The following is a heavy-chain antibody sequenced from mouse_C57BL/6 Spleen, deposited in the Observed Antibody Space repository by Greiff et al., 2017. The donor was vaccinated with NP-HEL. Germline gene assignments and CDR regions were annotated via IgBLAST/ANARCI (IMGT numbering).Heavy chain of an antibody. CDR2: ISDGGSYT. J-gene: IGHJ3*01. CDR3: ARVDDYDGFAY. D-gene: IGHD2-4*01. CDR1: GFTFSSYA. Sequence: EVMLVESGGGLVKPGGSLKLSCAASGFTFSSYAMSWVRQTPEKRLEWVATISDGGSYTYYPDNVKGRFTISRDNAKNNLYLQMSHLKSEDTAMYYCARVDDYDGFAYWGQGTLVTVSA. V-gene: IGHV5-4*03.